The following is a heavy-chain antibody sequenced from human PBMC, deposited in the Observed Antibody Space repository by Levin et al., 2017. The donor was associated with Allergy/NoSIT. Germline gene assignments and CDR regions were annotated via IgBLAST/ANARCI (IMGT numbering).Heavy chain of an antibody. V-gene: IGHV3-7*01. J-gene: IGHJ4*02. D-gene: IGHD4-17*01. CDR1: GFTFSSYW. Sequence: PGGSLRLSCAASGFTFSSYWMSWVRQAPGKGLEWVANITQDGSEKYYVDSVKGRFTISRDNAKNSLYLQMNSLRAEDTAVYYCASRVDYGDYVPLFDYWGQGTLVTVSS. CDR2: ITQDGSEK. CDR3: ASRVDYGDYVPLFDY.